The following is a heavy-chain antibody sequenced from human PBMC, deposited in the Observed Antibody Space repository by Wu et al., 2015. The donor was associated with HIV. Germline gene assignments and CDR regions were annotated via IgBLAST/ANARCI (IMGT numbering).Heavy chain of an antibody. CDR3: SERVRIAIPXDS. Sequence: QVQLVQSGAEVKKPGSSVKVSCKASGGTFSSYAISWVRQAPGQGLEWMGWSNPNNGDTKYAQKFQGRVTMTRDTSISAAYMELSRLRSDDTAIYYCSERVRIAIPXDSWGQGTLVTVSS. CDR2: SNPNNGDT. J-gene: IGHJ4*02. V-gene: IGHV1-2*02. D-gene: IGHD2/OR15-2a*01. CDR1: GGTFSSYA.